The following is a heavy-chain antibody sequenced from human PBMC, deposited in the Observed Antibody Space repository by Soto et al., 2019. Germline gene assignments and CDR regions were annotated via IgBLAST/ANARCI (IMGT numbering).Heavy chain of an antibody. V-gene: IGHV1-69*01. D-gene: IGHD5-18*01. CDR2: IIPIFGTA. CDR3: ASRGYSYGWAGGAFDI. Sequence: QVQLVQSGAEVKKPGSSVKVSCKASGGTFSSYAISWVRQAPGQGLEWMGGIIPIFGTANYAQKFQGRVTITADESTSTAYMELSSLRSEDTAVYYCASRGYSYGWAGGAFDIWGQGTMVTVSS. J-gene: IGHJ3*02. CDR1: GGTFSSYA.